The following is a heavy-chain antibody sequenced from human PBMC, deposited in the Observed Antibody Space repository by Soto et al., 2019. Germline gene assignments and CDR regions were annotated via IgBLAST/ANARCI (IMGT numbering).Heavy chain of an antibody. Sequence: GASVKVSCKASGYTFTGYYMHWVRQAPGQGLEWMGWINPNSGGTNYAQKFQGWVTMTRDTSISTAYMELSRLRSDDTAVYYCARSLVPGNINDAFDIWGQGTMVTVSS. CDR3: ARSLVPGNINDAFDI. D-gene: IGHD3-10*01. V-gene: IGHV1-2*04. CDR2: INPNSGGT. J-gene: IGHJ3*02. CDR1: GYTFTGYY.